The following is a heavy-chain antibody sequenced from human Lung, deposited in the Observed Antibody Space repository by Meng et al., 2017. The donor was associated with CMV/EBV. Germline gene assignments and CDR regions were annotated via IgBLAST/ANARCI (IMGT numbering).Heavy chain of an antibody. Sequence: SETLSLTCGIYGGSLSGYYWSWIRQTPGKGLEWIGEIRHSGDITNYNPSLKSRVTISIDTSKKQFSLKLSAVTAADTAVYYCARQYSSSYYSDYWGQGTLVXVSS. D-gene: IGHD6-6*01. V-gene: IGHV4-34*01. CDR1: GGSLSGYY. CDR3: ARQYSSSYYSDY. J-gene: IGHJ4*02. CDR2: IRHSGDIT.